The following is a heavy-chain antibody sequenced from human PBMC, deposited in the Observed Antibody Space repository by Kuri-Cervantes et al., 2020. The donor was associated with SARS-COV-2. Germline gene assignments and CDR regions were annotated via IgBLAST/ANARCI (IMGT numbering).Heavy chain of an antibody. V-gene: IGHV4-39*07. CDR3: ARDLAPVAGTTSDN. D-gene: IGHD6-19*01. CDR2: IYHSGST. CDR1: GGSISSSSYY. Sequence: GSLRLSCTVSGGSISSSSYYWGWIRQPPGKGLECIGSIYHSGSTYYNPSLKSRATISVDTSKNQLSLKLTSVTASDTAVYYCARDLAPVAGTTSDNWGQGTLVTVSS. J-gene: IGHJ4*02.